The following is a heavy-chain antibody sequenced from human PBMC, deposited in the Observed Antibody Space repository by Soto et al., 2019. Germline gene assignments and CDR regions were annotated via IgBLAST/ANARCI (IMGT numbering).Heavy chain of an antibody. D-gene: IGHD2-15*01. J-gene: IGHJ1*01. CDR3: AKSNPYCSRASRSAYFQH. CDR1: GFTFSSYA. V-gene: IGHV3-23*01. CDR2: ISGSGGST. Sequence: GGSLRLSCAASGFTFSSYAVSWVRQAPGKGLEWVSAISGSGGSTYYADSVKGRFTISRDNSKNTLYLQMNSLRDEDTAVYCCAKSNPYCSRASRSAYFQHWGPGTLLTVSS.